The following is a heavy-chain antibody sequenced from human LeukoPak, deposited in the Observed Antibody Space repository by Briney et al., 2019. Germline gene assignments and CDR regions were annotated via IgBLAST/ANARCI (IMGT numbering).Heavy chain of an antibody. CDR2: IIPIFGTA. Sequence: GASVKVSCTASGGTFSSYTISWVRQAPGQGLEWMGGIIPIFGTANYAQKFQGRVTITADESTSTAYMELSSLRSEDTAVYYCARVGELGMRGRWGQGTLVTVSS. D-gene: IGHD7-27*01. CDR3: ARVGELGMRGR. V-gene: IGHV1-69*13. CDR1: GGTFSSYT. J-gene: IGHJ4*02.